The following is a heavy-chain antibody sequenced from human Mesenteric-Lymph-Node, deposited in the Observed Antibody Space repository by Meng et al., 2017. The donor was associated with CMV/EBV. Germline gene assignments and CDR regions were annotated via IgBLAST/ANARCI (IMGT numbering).Heavy chain of an antibody. J-gene: IGHJ4*02. D-gene: IGHD3-3*01. CDR3: AKCFLGSRYYFDS. CDR2: IWYDGINK. Sequence: GGSLRLSCAASGFTFTSYGMHWVRQAPGKGLEWVAVIWYDGINKYFADSVKGRFTLSRDNSKNTVYLQINSLRAEDTAVYYCAKCFLGSRYYFDSWGQGTLVTVSS. V-gene: IGHV3-33*06. CDR1: GFTFTSYG.